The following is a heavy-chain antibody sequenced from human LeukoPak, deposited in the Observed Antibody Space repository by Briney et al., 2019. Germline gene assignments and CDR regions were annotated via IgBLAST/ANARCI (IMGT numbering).Heavy chain of an antibody. D-gene: IGHD3-22*01. CDR3: ARCDHYYDSSGYSGDAFDI. Sequence: SETLSLTCTVSGGSISSYYWSWIRQPPRKGLEWIGYIYYSGSTNYNPSLKSRVTISVDTSKNQLSLKLSSVTAADTAVYYCARCDHYYDSSGYSGDAFDIWGQGTMVTVSS. CDR1: GGSISSYY. J-gene: IGHJ3*02. CDR2: IYYSGST. V-gene: IGHV4-59*01.